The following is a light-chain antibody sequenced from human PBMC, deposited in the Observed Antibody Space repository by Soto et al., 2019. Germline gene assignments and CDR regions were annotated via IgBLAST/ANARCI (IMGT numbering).Light chain of an antibody. V-gene: IGKV3-11*01. CDR1: QSVSSY. CDR2: DAS. CDR3: QQRSNWPPT. Sequence: EIVLTQSPATLSLSPGERATLPCRASQSVSSYLAWYQQKPGQAPRLLIYDASNRATGIPARFSGSGSGTDFTLTISSLEPEDFAVYYCQQRSNWPPTCGQGTKREIK. J-gene: IGKJ2*01.